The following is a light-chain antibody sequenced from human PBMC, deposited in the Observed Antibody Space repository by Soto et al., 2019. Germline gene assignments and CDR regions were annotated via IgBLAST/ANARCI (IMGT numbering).Light chain of an antibody. CDR2: GAS. Sequence: DIHMAHSASARSAFVGDRVTITCRASQSITSYVNWYQQKPGKAPKLLISGASSLQSGVPSKFSGSASGTDFTLTISSLQPEDFATYYCQQSYTTPWTFGQGTKVDIK. V-gene: IGKV1-39*01. CDR3: QQSYTTPWT. CDR1: QSITSY. J-gene: IGKJ1*01.